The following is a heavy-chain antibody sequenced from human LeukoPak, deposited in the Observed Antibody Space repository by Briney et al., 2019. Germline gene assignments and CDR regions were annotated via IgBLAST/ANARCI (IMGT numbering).Heavy chain of an antibody. V-gene: IGHV3-21*04. D-gene: IGHD2-2*01. CDR3: ARARVSDCSSTSCYAAYYYYYYGMDV. CDR2: ISSSSSHI. J-gene: IGHJ6*02. CDR1: GFTFRGYG. Sequence: GGSLRLSCAASGFTFRGYGMNWVRQAPGKGLEWVSSISSSSSHIYYADSVKGRFTISRDNAKNSLYLQMNSLRAEDTAVYYCARARVSDCSSTSCYAAYYYYYYGMDVWGQGTTVTVSS.